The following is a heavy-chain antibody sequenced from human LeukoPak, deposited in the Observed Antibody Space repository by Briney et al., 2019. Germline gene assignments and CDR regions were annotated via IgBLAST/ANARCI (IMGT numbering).Heavy chain of an antibody. CDR3: ARQTGSGLFILP. CDR1: GGSISSSNYY. CDR2: IHYSGTT. J-gene: IGHJ4*02. Sequence: SETLSLTCTVSGGSISSSNYYWGWIRQPPGKGLEWIASIHYSGTTYYNPSLKSRVTISVDTSKNHFSLKLSSVTAADTAVYYCARQTGSGLFILPGGQGTLVTVSS. V-gene: IGHV4-39*01. D-gene: IGHD3/OR15-3a*01.